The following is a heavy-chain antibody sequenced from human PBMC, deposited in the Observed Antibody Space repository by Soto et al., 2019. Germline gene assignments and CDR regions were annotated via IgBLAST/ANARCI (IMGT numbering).Heavy chain of an antibody. V-gene: IGHV6-1*01. D-gene: IGHD6-6*01. Sequence: SQTLSLTCAISGGGVSSNSSAWNWIRQSPSRGLEWLGRTYYRSKWYNDYAVSVKSRITINPDTSKNQFSLQLNSVTPEDTAVYYCARGQTSSSSMNFDYWGQGTLVTVSS. CDR1: GGGVSSNSSA. CDR2: TYYRSKWYN. CDR3: ARGQTSSSSMNFDY. J-gene: IGHJ4*02.